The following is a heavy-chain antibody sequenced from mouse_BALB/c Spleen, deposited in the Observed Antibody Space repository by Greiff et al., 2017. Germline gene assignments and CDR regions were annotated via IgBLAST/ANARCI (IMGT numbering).Heavy chain of an antibody. V-gene: IGHV1-20*02. Sequence: EVKLMESGPELVKPGASVKISCKASGYSFNGYFMNWVMQNHGKSLEWIGRINPYNGDTFYNQKFKGKATLTVDKSSSTAHMELRSLASEDSAVYYCARNYGSSYYYAMDYWGQGTSVTVSS. CDR1: GYSFNGYF. D-gene: IGHD1-1*01. CDR2: INPYNGDT. CDR3: ARNYGSSYYYAMDY. J-gene: IGHJ4*01.